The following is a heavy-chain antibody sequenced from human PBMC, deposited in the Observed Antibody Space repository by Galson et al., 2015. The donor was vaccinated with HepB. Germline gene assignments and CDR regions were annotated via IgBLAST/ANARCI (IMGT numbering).Heavy chain of an antibody. CDR3: ARDQARIAARPYWYFDL. D-gene: IGHD6-6*01. V-gene: IGHV3-7*01. J-gene: IGHJ2*01. CDR2: IKQDGSEK. CDR1: GFTFSSYW. Sequence: SLRLSCAASGFTFSSYWMSWVRQAPGKGLEWVANIKQDGSEKYYVDSVKGRFTISRDDAKNSLYLQMNSLRAEDTAVYYCARDQARIAARPYWYFDLWGRGTLVTVSS.